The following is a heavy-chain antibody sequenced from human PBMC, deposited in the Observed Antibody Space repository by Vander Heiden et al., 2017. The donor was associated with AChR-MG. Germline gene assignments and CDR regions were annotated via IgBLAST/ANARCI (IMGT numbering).Heavy chain of an antibody. Sequence: EVQLVESGGVLVQPGGSLRLPCAASGFAFFRYCLNRVRPAPGQGLGAVSFPDGSTYTIFYTGSVKGRFTISRDNAKNSLYLQMNSLTVEDTAVYYCARDGGTYCSGGTCYSHNWIDSWGQGTLVTVSS. CDR2: PDGSTYTI. CDR1: GFAFFRYC. J-gene: IGHJ5*01. D-gene: IGHD2-15*01. CDR3: ARDGGTYCSGGTCYSHNWIDS. V-gene: IGHV3-48*01.